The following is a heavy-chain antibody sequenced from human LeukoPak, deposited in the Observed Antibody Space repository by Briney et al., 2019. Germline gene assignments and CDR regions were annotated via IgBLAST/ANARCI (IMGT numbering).Heavy chain of an antibody. CDR3: ARESRLYQDAFDI. D-gene: IGHD2-15*01. CDR2: INHSGST. CDR1: GGSFSGYY. J-gene: IGHJ3*02. Sequence: PSETLSLTCAVYGGSFSGYYWSWIRQPPGKGLGWIGEINHSGSTNYNPSLKSRVTISVDTSKNQFSLKLSSVAAADTAVHYCARESRLYQDAFDIWGQGTMVTASS. V-gene: IGHV4-34*01.